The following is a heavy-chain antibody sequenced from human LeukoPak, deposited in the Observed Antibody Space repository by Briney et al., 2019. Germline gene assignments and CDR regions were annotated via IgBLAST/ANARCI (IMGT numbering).Heavy chain of an antibody. Sequence: GGSLRLSCAASGFTFSNYWMHWVRQAPGRGLMWVSRINIDETSTTYADSVKGRFTISRDNAKNTLYLQMNSLRADDTAVYYCARQSQATPDYWGQGTLVTVSS. CDR1: GFTFSNYW. D-gene: IGHD4-23*01. CDR2: INIDETST. CDR3: ARQSQATPDY. J-gene: IGHJ4*02. V-gene: IGHV3-74*01.